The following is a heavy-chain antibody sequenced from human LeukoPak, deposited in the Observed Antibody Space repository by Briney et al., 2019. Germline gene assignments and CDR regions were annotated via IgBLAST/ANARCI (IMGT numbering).Heavy chain of an antibody. CDR3: AKDRNVVVVAALYFDY. CDR1: GFTFSSSS. Sequence: PGGSLRLSCAASGFTFSSSSISWVRQAPGKGLEWVSAITDAVGSTYYADSVKGRFTISRDNSKNTLYLQMNSLRAEDTAVYYCAKDRNVVVVAALYFDYWGQGTLVTVPS. J-gene: IGHJ4*02. V-gene: IGHV3-23*01. CDR2: ITDAVGST. D-gene: IGHD2-15*01.